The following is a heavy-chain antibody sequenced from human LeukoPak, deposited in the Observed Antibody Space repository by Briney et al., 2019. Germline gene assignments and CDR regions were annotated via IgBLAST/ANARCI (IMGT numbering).Heavy chain of an antibody. Sequence: SETLSLTCTVSGGSISSHYWSWIRQPPGKGLEWIGYIYYSGSTNYNPSLKSRVTISVDTSKNQFSLKLSSVTAADTAVYYCARGYYDILTGYSAFDYWGQGTLVTVSS. CDR3: ARGYYDILTGYSAFDY. D-gene: IGHD3-9*01. CDR2: IYYSGST. CDR1: GGSISSHY. V-gene: IGHV4-59*11. J-gene: IGHJ4*02.